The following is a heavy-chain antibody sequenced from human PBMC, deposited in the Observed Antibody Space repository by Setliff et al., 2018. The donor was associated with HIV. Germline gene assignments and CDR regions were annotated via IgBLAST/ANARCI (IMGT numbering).Heavy chain of an antibody. D-gene: IGHD3-10*01. CDR2: ISGSGGST. V-gene: IGHV3-23*01. CDR1: GFTFSSYS. Sequence: PGGSLRLSCAASGFTFSSYSMNWVRQAPGKGLEWVSYISGSGGSTYYADSVKGRFTVSRDNYKNTLFLQMNSLRAEDTAVYYCAAKRSDFGELSPFDFWGQGTLVTVSS. J-gene: IGHJ4*02. CDR3: AAKRSDFGELSPFDF.